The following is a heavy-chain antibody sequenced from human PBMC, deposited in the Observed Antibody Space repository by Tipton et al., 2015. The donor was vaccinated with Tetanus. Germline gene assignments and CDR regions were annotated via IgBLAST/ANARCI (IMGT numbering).Heavy chain of an antibody. Sequence: TLSLTCTVSGGSISSYYWSWIRQPPGKGLEWIGYIYYSGSTNYNPSLKSRVTISVDTSKNQFSLKLSSVTAADTAVYYCARGGVGSSGWYYYYYYGMDVWGQGTTVTVSS. CDR2: IYYSGST. D-gene: IGHD6-19*01. J-gene: IGHJ6*02. CDR3: ARGGVGSSGWYYYYYYGMDV. CDR1: GGSISSYY. V-gene: IGHV4-59*01.